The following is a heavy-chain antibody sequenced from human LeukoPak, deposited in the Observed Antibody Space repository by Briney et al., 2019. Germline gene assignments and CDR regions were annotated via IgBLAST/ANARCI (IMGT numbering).Heavy chain of an antibody. D-gene: IGHD3-10*01. J-gene: IGHJ4*02. CDR3: AREGYYGSGSPPSLYFDY. Sequence: GGSLGLSCAASGFTFRNYVIHWVRQAPGKGLEWVAVTSSDLNVKLYADSVKGRFTISRGNSRSTLYLRMNSLRPEDTAIYYCAREGYYGSGSPPSLYFDYWGQGTLVTVSS. CDR2: TSSDLNVK. V-gene: IGHV3-30-3*01. CDR1: GFTFRNYV.